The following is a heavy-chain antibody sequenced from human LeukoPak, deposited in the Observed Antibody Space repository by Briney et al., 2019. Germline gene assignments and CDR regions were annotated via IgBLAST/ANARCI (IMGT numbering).Heavy chain of an antibody. CDR1: GYSISSGYY. CDR2: IYHSGST. D-gene: IGHD3-10*01. Sequence: SETLSLTCAVSGYSISSGYYWGWIRQPPGKGLEWIGSIYHSGSTYYNPSLKSRVTTSVDTSKNQFSLKLSSVTAADAAVYYCARDGITMVRGVTSYGMDVWGKGTTVTVSS. V-gene: IGHV4-38-2*02. CDR3: ARDGITMVRGVTSYGMDV. J-gene: IGHJ6*04.